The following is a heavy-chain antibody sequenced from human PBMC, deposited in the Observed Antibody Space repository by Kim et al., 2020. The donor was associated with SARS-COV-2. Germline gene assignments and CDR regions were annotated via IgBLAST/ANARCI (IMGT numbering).Heavy chain of an antibody. CDR2: GTT. V-gene: IGHV3-15*01. CDR3: TTESVRYFG. J-gene: IGHJ4*02. D-gene: IGHD3-9*01. Sequence: GTTDYAAPVKGRFTISRDDSKNTLYLQRNSLKTEDTAVYYCTTESVRYFGWGQGTLVTVSS.